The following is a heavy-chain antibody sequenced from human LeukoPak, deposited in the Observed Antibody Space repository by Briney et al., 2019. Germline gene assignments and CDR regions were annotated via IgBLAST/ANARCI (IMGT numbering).Heavy chain of an antibody. V-gene: IGHV4-59*01. CDR1: GGSISSYH. CDR2: IYYSGST. D-gene: IGHD2/OR15-2a*01. J-gene: IGHJ6*02. CDR3: ARESLSGNYYGMDV. Sequence: SETLSLTCAVSGGSISSYHWSWIRQPPGKGLEWLGYIYYSGSTNYNPSLKSRVTISIDTSKNQFSLKLSSVTAADTAVYYCARESLSGNYYGMDVWAKGPRSPSP.